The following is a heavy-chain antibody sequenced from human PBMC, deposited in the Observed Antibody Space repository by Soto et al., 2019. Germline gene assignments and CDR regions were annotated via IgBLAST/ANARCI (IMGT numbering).Heavy chain of an antibody. V-gene: IGHV1-18*04. CDR2: INPNSGNT. J-gene: IGHJ4*02. D-gene: IGHD1-26*01. CDR1: GYTFTGYY. CDR3: ARVGKGGHLDY. Sequence: ASVKVSCKASGYTFTGYYMHWVRQAPGQGLEWMGWINPNSGNTNYAQKLQGRVTMTTDTSTSTAYMELRSLRSDDTAVYYCARVGKGGHLDYWGQGTLVTVSS.